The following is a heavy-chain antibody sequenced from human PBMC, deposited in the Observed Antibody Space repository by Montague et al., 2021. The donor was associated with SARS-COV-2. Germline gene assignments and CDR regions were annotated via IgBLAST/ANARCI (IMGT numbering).Heavy chain of an antibody. D-gene: IGHD5-12*01. CDR2: IYDSGST. Sequence: SETLSLTCTVSGGSISSNNYYWDWIRQPPGTGLEWIGSIYDSGSTYYNPSLKTRVTISVDTSKNHFSLKLNSLTAADPAVYYCARRGRKLLPVATTNGGFDIWGQGTMVTVSS. CDR3: ARRGRKLLPVATTNGGFDI. J-gene: IGHJ3*02. CDR1: GGSISSNNYY. V-gene: IGHV4-39*02.